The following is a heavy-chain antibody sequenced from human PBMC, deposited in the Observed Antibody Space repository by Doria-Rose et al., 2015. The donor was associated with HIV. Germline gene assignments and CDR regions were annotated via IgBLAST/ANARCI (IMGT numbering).Heavy chain of an antibody. CDR1: GVSLSSPGMG. J-gene: IGHJ4*02. V-gene: IGHV2-26*01. D-gene: IGHD6-13*01. Sequence: ESGPVLVKPTETLTLTCTVSGVSLSSPGMGVSWIRQSPGKALEWLANIFSDDERSYKTSLKSRLTISRGNAKSQVVLTMTDMDPVGTATYYCARIKSSRWYHKYYFDFWGQGTLVIVSA. CDR3: ARIKSSRWYHKYYFDF. CDR2: IFSDDER.